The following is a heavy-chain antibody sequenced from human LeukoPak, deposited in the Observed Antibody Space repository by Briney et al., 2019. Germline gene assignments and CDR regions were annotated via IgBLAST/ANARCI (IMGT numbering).Heavy chain of an antibody. Sequence: GESLKISCKGSGYSFTTYWIAWVRQMPGKGLEWMGIVYPGDSETRYSPSFQGQVTISADKSISTAYLQWGSLKASDTAMYYCARHYYYDSSGSYAFDIWGQGTMVTVSS. D-gene: IGHD3-22*01. CDR1: GYSFTTYW. CDR3: ARHYYYDSSGSYAFDI. V-gene: IGHV5-51*01. J-gene: IGHJ3*02. CDR2: VYPGDSET.